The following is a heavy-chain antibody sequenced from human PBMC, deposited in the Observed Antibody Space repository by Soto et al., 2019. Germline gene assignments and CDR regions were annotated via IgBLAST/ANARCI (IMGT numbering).Heavy chain of an antibody. J-gene: IGHJ5*02. V-gene: IGHV4-30-4*01. Sequence: SETLSLTCTVSGASVRSGDYYWTWIRQPPGKDLEWIGYIYSSGNTNYNPSLRSRVTMSKDTSKNQFSLKLNSVTAADTAVYYCARRVTGGGERFDPWGLGTLVTVPQ. CDR2: IYSSGNT. CDR3: ARRVTGGGERFDP. D-gene: IGHD7-27*01. CDR1: GASVRSGDYY.